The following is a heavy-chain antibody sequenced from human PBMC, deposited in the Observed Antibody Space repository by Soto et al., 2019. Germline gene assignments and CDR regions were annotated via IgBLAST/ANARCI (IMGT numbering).Heavy chain of an antibody. CDR2: IYHTGTT. Sequence: TLSLTCAVSGGSISSDGYSWSWIRQPPGKGLEWIGYIYHTGTTYYNPSLQSRVTISVDRSKNHFSLKMRSVTAADTAMYYCASSVGGNSDWFDPWGQGTLVTVSS. V-gene: IGHV4-30-2*01. CDR3: ASSVGGNSDWFDP. CDR1: GGSISSDGYS. D-gene: IGHD2-21*02. J-gene: IGHJ5*02.